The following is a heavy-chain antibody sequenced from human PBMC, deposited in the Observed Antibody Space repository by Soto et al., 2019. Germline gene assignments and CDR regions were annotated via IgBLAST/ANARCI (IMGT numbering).Heavy chain of an antibody. CDR2: ISGSSSTI. CDR1: GFTFSSYS. D-gene: IGHD6-13*01. J-gene: IGHJ4*02. V-gene: IGHV3-48*02. CDR3: ARSAGSSWSWYYFDY. Sequence: EVQLVESGGGLIQPGGSLRLSCAASGFTFSSYSLNWVRQAPGKGLEWVSYISGSSSTIYYADSVKGRFTISRDNAKNSLYLQMNSLRDEDTAVYYCARSAGSSWSWYYFDYWGQGTLVNVSS.